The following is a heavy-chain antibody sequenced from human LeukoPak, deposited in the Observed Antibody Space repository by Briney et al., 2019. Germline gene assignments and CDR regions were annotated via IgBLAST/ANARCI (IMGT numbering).Heavy chain of an antibody. Sequence: GGSLRLSCAASGFTFSSYAMHWVRQAPGKGLEYVSSISNNGGSTYYANSVKGRSTISRDNSKNTLYLQMGSLRAEDMAVYYCAREGRSTVTTGGTSYYYGMDVWGQGTTVTVSS. CDR3: AREGRSTVTTGGTSYYYGMDV. CDR1: GFTFSSYA. J-gene: IGHJ6*02. V-gene: IGHV3-64*01. CDR2: ISNNGGST. D-gene: IGHD4-17*01.